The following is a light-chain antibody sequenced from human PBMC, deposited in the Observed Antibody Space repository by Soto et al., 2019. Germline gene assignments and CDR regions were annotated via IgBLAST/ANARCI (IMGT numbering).Light chain of an antibody. Sequence: EIVLTQSPGTLSLSPGERATLSCRASQSVSSSYLAWYQQKPGQAPRLLIYGASSRATGIPDRFSGSGSGTDFTLTISRLEPEDCAVYYGQQYGSSPLFTFGPRTKVDIK. CDR3: QQYGSSPLFT. V-gene: IGKV3-20*01. CDR1: QSVSSSY. J-gene: IGKJ3*01. CDR2: GAS.